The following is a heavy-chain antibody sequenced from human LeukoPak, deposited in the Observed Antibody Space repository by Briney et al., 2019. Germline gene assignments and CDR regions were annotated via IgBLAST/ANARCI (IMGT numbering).Heavy chain of an antibody. CDR1: GFTVSSNY. Sequence: GGSLRLSCAASGFTVSSNYMSWVRQAPGKGLEWVSVIYSGGSTYYADSVKGRFTISRDNSKNTLYLQMNSLRAEDTAVYYCAREKSRVFYYFDYWGQGTLVTVSS. CDR2: IYSGGST. J-gene: IGHJ4*02. V-gene: IGHV3-66*01. CDR3: AREKSRVFYYFDY.